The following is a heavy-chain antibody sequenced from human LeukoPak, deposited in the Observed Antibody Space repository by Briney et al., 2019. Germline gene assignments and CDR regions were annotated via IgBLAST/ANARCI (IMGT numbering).Heavy chain of an antibody. V-gene: IGHV3-7*01. CDR2: IKQDGSEK. Sequence: PWGSLRLSCAASGFTFSSYWMSWVRQAPGKGLEWVANIKQDGSEKYYVDSVKGRFTNSRDNAKNSLYLQMNSLRAEDTAVYYCARYCSGGSCYQGARDYWGQGTLVTVSS. CDR3: ARYCSGGSCYQGARDY. CDR1: GFTFSSYW. D-gene: IGHD2-15*01. J-gene: IGHJ4*02.